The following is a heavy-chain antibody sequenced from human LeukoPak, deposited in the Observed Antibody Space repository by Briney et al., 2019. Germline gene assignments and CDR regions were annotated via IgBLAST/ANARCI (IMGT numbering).Heavy chain of an antibody. V-gene: IGHV3-74*01. D-gene: IGHD2-15*01. Sequence: PGGSLRLSCVASGFSLSGYWMYLVRQAPGKGLMYISRNNGDGSTTNYADVVKGRFTMSRDNVKSTLYLQMNSLRVEDTAVYYCARDPRNVGLAPWGQGTLVTVSS. J-gene: IGHJ5*02. CDR1: GFSLSGYW. CDR2: NNGDGSTT. CDR3: ARDPRNVGLAP.